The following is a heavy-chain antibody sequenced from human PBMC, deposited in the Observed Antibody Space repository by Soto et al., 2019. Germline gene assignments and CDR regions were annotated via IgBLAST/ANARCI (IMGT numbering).Heavy chain of an antibody. Sequence: PSETLSLTCAVYGGSFSGYYWSWIRQPPGKGLEWIGEINHSGSTNYNPPLKSRVTVSVDTSKNQFSLKLSSVTAADTAVYYCARGRSGSYGYFDYWGQGTLVTVSS. CDR1: GGSFSGYY. V-gene: IGHV4-34*01. CDR3: ARGRSGSYGYFDY. CDR2: INHSGST. D-gene: IGHD1-26*01. J-gene: IGHJ4*02.